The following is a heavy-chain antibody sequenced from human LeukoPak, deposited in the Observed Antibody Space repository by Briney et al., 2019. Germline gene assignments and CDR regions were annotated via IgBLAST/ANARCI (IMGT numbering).Heavy chain of an antibody. CDR1: GDSVSSSNYY. CDR2: IYYGGNT. D-gene: IGHD3-10*01. CDR3: ARKYSYTYYDY. J-gene: IGHJ4*02. V-gene: IGHV4-61*01. Sequence: PSETLSLTCAVSGDSVSSSNYYWSWIRQPPGKGLEWIGYIYYGGNTNYNPSLQSRVTISVDTSKSQFSLKLSSVTAADTAIYYCARKYSYTYYDYWGQGTLVTVSS.